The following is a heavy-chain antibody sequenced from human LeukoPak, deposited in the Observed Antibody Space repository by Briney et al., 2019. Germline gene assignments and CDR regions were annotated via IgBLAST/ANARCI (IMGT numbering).Heavy chain of an antibody. V-gene: IGHV4-34*01. D-gene: IGHD6-19*01. CDR2: INHSGST. J-gene: IGHJ3*02. CDR3: ARSPRGWIAFDI. CDR1: GGSFSGYY. Sequence: SETLSLTCVVYGGSFSGYYWSWIRQPPGKGLEWIGEINHSGSTKYNPSLKSRVTISVDTSKNQFSLKLSSVTAADTAVYYCARSPRGWIAFDIWGQGTMVTVSS.